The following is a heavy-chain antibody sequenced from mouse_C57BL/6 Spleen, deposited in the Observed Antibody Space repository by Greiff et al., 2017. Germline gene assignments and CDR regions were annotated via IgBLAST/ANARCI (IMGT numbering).Heavy chain of an antibody. CDR2: ISSGSSTI. CDR3: ARVYYYGSSAWFAY. J-gene: IGHJ3*01. D-gene: IGHD1-1*01. V-gene: IGHV5-17*01. CDR1: GFTFSDYG. Sequence: EVMLVESGGGLVKPGGSLKLSCAASGFTFSDYGMHWVRQAPEKGLEWVAYISSGSSTIYYADTVKGRFTISRDNAKNTLFLQMTSLRSEDTAMYYCARVYYYGSSAWFAYWGQGTLVTVSA.